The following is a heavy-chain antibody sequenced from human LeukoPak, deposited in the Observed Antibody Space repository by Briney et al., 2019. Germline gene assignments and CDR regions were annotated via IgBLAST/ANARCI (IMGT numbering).Heavy chain of an antibody. D-gene: IGHD4-17*01. CDR1: GGSISSSSYY. Sequence: SETLSLTCTVSGGSISSSSYYWGWIRQPPGKGLEWIGSIYYSGSNPSLKSRVTISVDTSKNQFSLKLSSVTAADTAVYYCARGNTVTTAIWAFDIWGQGTMVTVSS. J-gene: IGHJ3*02. V-gene: IGHV4-39*07. CDR3: ARGNTVTTAIWAFDI. CDR2: IYYSGS.